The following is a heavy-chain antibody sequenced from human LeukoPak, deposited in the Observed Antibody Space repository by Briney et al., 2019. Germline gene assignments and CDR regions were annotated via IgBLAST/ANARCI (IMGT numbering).Heavy chain of an antibody. D-gene: IGHD5-12*01. V-gene: IGHV3-30*01. J-gene: IGHJ4*02. CDR1: GFTFSSYA. CDR3: ARQVDLVGAGFDY. Sequence: GGSLRLSCAASGFTFSSYAMHWVRQAPGKGLEWVAVISYDGSNKYYADSVKGRFTIPRDNSKNTLYLQMNSLRAEDTAVYYCARQVDLVGAGFDYWGQGTLVTVSS. CDR2: ISYDGSNK.